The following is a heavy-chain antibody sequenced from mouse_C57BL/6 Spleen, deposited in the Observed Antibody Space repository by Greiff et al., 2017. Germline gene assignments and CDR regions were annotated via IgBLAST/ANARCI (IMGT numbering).Heavy chain of an antibody. CDR1: GYSITSGYY. CDR3: ARDAYYGSSPFFWYFDV. Sequence: DVKLQESGPGLVKPSQSLSLTCSVTGYSITSGYYWNWIRQFPGNKLEWMGYISYDGSNNYNPSLKNRISITRDTSKNQFFLKLNSVTTEDTATYYCARDAYYGSSPFFWYFDVWGTGTTVTVSS. D-gene: IGHD1-1*01. J-gene: IGHJ1*03. V-gene: IGHV3-6*01. CDR2: ISYDGSN.